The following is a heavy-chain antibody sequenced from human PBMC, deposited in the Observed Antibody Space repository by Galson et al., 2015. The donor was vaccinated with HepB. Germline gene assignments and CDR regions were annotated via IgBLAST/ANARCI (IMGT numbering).Heavy chain of an antibody. CDR2: FDPEDGET. V-gene: IGHV1-24*01. D-gene: IGHD3-10*01. CDR3: ATLNPYGSGRPLDY. J-gene: IGHJ4*02. CDR1: GYTLTELS. Sequence: SVKVSCKVSGYTLTELSMHWVRQAPGKGLEWMGGFDPEDGETIYAQKFQGRVTMTEDTSTDTAYMELSSLRSEDTAVYYCATLNPYGSGRPLDYWGQGTLVTVSS.